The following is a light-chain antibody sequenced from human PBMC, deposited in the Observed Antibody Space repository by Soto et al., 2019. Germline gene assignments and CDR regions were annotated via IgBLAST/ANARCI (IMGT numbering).Light chain of an antibody. CDR1: QRISTSF. CDR3: HQFSASLGA. J-gene: IGKJ1*01. V-gene: IGKV3-20*01. CDR2: DTS. Sequence: EIVGTQSPGTLSLSPGERATLSCRASQRISTSFLAWYQQKPGQAPRLLIYDTSTRAAGIPARFSGSGAGTDFTLTISRLEPEDSAEYYCHQFSASLGAFGPGTK.